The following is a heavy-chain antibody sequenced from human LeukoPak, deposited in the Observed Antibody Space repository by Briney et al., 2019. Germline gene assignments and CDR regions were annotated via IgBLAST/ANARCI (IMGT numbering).Heavy chain of an antibody. J-gene: IGHJ5*02. Sequence: ASVKVSCKASGYTFTSYIINWVRQATGQGLEWMGWMNPNSGNTGYAQKFQGRVTMTRNTSISTAYMELSSLRSEDTAVYYCARGYRTLGSSSDWFDPWGQGTLVTVSS. V-gene: IGHV1-8*01. CDR1: GYTFTSYI. CDR2: MNPNSGNT. D-gene: IGHD3-16*02. CDR3: ARGYRTLGSSSDWFDP.